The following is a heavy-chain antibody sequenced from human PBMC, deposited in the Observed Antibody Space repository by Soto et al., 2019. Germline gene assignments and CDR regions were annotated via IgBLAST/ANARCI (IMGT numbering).Heavy chain of an antibody. Sequence: QVHLVESGGGVVQPGRSLRLSCAASVFTCSSYGMHWVRQAPGRGLEWVAVVTYDGSNKFYADSVKGRFTISRDNSKNTLYQQMNSLRAEDTAVYYCAKDSSRYCTNGVCFSGGTDYWGQGTLVTVSS. CDR1: VFTCSSYG. D-gene: IGHD2-8*01. CDR3: AKDSSRYCTNGVCFSGGTDY. V-gene: IGHV3-30*18. CDR2: VTYDGSNK. J-gene: IGHJ4*02.